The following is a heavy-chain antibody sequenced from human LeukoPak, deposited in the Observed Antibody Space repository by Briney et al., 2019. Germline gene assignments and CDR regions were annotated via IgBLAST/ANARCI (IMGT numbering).Heavy chain of an antibody. V-gene: IGHV4-59*01. CDR1: GGSISSYY. D-gene: IGHD2-15*01. CDR2: IYYSGST. CDR3: ARLFGCSGGSCYSAYYYGMDV. Sequence: SETLSLTCIVSGGSISSYYWSWIRQPPGKGLEWIGYIYYSGSTNYNPSLKSRVTISVDTSKNQFSLKLSSVTAADTAVYYCARLFGCSGGSCYSAYYYGMDVWGQGTTVTVSS. J-gene: IGHJ6*02.